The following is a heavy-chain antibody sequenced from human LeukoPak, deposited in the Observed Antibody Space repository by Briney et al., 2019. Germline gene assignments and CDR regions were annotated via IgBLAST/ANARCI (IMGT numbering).Heavy chain of an antibody. V-gene: IGHV3-30*03. CDR2: ISYDGSNK. J-gene: IGHJ4*02. CDR1: GFNFSSYG. D-gene: IGHD1-26*01. Sequence: GGSLRLSCAASGFNFSSYGMHWVRQSPGKGLEWVAVISYDGSNKYYSDSVKGRFTISRDNSKKRLYLQMNSLRAEDTAVYYCADPVGYWGQGTLVTVSS. CDR3: ADPVGY.